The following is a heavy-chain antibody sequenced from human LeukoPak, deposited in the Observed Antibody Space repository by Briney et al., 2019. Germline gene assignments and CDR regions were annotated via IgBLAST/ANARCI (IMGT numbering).Heavy chain of an antibody. CDR2: INPYSGDT. D-gene: IGHD4-17*01. V-gene: IGHV1-2*02. Sequence: ASVKVSCKASGYTFTGYYIHWVRQAPGQGLAWMGWINPYSGDTTYAQKFQGRLTLTRDTSISTAYMEVSRLKSDDTAVYYCARLDYGDYLTDYWGQGTLVTVSS. CDR3: ARLDYGDYLTDY. CDR1: GYTFTGYY. J-gene: IGHJ4*02.